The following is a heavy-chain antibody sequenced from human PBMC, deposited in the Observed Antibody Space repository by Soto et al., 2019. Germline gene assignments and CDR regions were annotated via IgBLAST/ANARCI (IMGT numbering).Heavy chain of an antibody. CDR2: IYYSGST. D-gene: IGHD2-21*01. Sequence: QVQLQESGPGLVKPSQTLSLTCTVSGGSISRGGYYWTWIRQHPGKGLEWIGYIYYSGSTYYNPSLKSRVTISGDTSKNQFSLKLTSVTAADTAVYYCARGAINYFDYWGQGTLVTVSS. CDR3: ARGAINYFDY. CDR1: GGSISRGGYY. V-gene: IGHV4-31*03. J-gene: IGHJ4*02.